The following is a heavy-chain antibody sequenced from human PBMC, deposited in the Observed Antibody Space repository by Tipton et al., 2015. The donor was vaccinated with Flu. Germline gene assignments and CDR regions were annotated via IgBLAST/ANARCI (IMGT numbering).Heavy chain of an antibody. CDR1: GFTFSSYA. CDR3: AKDLEQQLVFDAFDI. Sequence: SPRLSCAASGFTFSSYAMSWVRQAPGKGLEWVSGISGSGGSTYYADSVKGRFTISRDNSKNTLYLQMNSLRAEDTAVYYCAKDLEQQLVFDAFDIWGQGTMVTVSS. D-gene: IGHD6-13*01. J-gene: IGHJ3*02. V-gene: IGHV3-23*01. CDR2: ISGSGGST.